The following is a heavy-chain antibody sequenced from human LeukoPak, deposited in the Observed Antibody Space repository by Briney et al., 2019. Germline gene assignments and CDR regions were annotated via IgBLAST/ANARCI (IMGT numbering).Heavy chain of an antibody. D-gene: IGHD3-10*01. CDR3: ASTTWFQYYFDY. CDR1: GFTFSSYW. J-gene: IGHJ4*02. V-gene: IGHV3-74*01. CDR2: INSDGRST. Sequence: GGSLRLSCAASGFTFSSYWMHWVRQAPGKGLVWVTRINSDGRSTSYADSVKGRFTISRDNAKNTLYLQMNSLRVEDTAVYYWASTTWFQYYFDYWGQGALVTVSS.